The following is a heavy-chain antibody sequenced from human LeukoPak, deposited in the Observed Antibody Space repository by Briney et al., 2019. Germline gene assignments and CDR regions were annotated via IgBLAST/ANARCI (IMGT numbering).Heavy chain of an antibody. CDR2: IYYSGST. V-gene: IGHV4-59*08. J-gene: IGHJ6*02. D-gene: IGHD2-2*01. CDR1: GGSISSYY. Sequence: SETLSLTCTVSGGSISSYYWNWIQQPPGKGLEWIGYIYYSGSTNYNPSLKSHVTISVDTSKNQFSLKLSSVTAADTAVYYCARQDVVVITAATYYYGMDVWGQGTTVTVTS. CDR3: ARQDVVVITAATYYYGMDV.